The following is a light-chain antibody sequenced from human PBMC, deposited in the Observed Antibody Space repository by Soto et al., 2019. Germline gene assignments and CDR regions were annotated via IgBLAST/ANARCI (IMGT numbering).Light chain of an antibody. CDR1: QNVDIY. V-gene: IGKV3-11*01. CDR3: QQRRNWPPLT. J-gene: IGKJ5*01. Sequence: ETVLTQSPATLSLSPGERATLSCRASQNVDIYLAWYQQKPGQAPRLLIYDASNRATGVPPRFSGSGSGTDFTLTISSLEPEDFALYYCQQRRNWPPLTFGQGTRLGIK. CDR2: DAS.